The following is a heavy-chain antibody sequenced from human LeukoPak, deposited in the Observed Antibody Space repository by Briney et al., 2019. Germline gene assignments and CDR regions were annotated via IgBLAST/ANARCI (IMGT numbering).Heavy chain of an antibody. J-gene: IGHJ6*02. D-gene: IGHD2-21*02. CDR3: ARRGSGNGDTYAGMDV. Sequence: SETLSLTCTVSGGSISSNFHYWDWIRQPPGKGLEWIGSMLSTGGTCYNPSLTSRFTISVDTSKNQFSLNLTSVTATDTALYFCARRGSGNGDTYAGMDVWGQGTTVTVSS. CDR2: MLSTGGT. CDR1: GGSISSNFHY. V-gene: IGHV4-39*01.